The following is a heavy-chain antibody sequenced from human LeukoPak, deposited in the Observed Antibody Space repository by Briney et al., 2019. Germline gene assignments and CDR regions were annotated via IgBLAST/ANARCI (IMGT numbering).Heavy chain of an antibody. CDR3: ARDEQYQLMILDF. CDR2: ISALNGNA. J-gene: IGHJ4*02. Sequence: ASVKVSCKASGYTFTDYGFTWVRQAPGQGLEGMGWISALNGNANYAHKFRGRVTLTRDTSTGTAYMELRSLKSDDTAAYYCARDEQYQLMILDFWGQGTLITVSS. D-gene: IGHD3-16*01. V-gene: IGHV1-18*01. CDR1: GYTFTDYG.